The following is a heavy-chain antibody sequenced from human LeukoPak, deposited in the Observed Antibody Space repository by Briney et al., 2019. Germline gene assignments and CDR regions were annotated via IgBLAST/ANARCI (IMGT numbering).Heavy chain of an antibody. J-gene: IGHJ4*02. V-gene: IGHV1-2*02. CDR1: GYTFTGYY. CDR3: ARGPPTLVVVITPGDFDS. CDR2: INPNGSGT. D-gene: IGHD3-22*01. Sequence: ASVKLSCKASGYTFTGYYIHWVRQAPGQGLEWMGGINPNGSGTNYVQKFQHRATMTRDTSISTAYVELRRLRSGDRAVYYCARGPPTLVVVITPGDFDSWGQGTLLTVLS.